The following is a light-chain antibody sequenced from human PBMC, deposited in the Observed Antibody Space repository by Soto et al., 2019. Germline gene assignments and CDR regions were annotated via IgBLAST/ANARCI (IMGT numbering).Light chain of an antibody. CDR3: QQRSSWPLT. CDR1: QSVGSY. CDR2: DAF. V-gene: IGKV3-11*01. J-gene: IGKJ4*01. Sequence: EIVLTQSPATLSLSPGERATLSCRASQSVGSYFAWYQQKPGQAPRLLIYDAFSRATGIPARFSGSGSGTDFNLTISSLEPEDVAVYFCQQRSSWPLTFGGGTMVEIK.